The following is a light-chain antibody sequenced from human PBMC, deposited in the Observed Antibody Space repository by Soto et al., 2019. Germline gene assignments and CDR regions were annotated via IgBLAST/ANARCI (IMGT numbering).Light chain of an antibody. CDR3: SSYTSSSTLVV. CDR1: SSDVGSYNR. V-gene: IGLV2-18*02. CDR2: EVS. Sequence: QSVLTQPPSVSGSPGQSVTISCTGTSSDVGSYNRVSWYQQPPGTAPKLMIYEVSNRPSGVPDRFSGSKSGITASLTISGLQAEDEADYYCSSYTSSSTLVVFGGGTQLTVL. J-gene: IGLJ2*01.